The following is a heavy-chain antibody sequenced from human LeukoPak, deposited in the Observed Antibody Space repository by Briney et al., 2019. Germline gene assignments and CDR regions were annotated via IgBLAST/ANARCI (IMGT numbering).Heavy chain of an antibody. Sequence: GGSLRLSCVASGFTFDDYAMHWVRQAPGKGLEWVAFIRYDGSNKYYADSVKGRFIISRDNSKNTLYLQMSSVRAEDTAVYYCANENGGPDYWGQGTLVTVSS. CDR1: GFTFDDYA. CDR3: ANENGGPDY. J-gene: IGHJ4*02. CDR2: IRYDGSNK. D-gene: IGHD3-10*01. V-gene: IGHV3-30*02.